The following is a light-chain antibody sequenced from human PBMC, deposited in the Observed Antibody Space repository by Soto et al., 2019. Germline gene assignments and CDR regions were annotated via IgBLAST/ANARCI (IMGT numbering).Light chain of an antibody. CDR3: QQYGSSGT. V-gene: IGKV3-20*01. Sequence: EIVLTQSPATLSVSPGEIATLSFRASQSVSSYLAWYQQKPGQAPRLLIYGASNRATGIPDRFSGSGSGTDFTLTISRLEPEDFAVYYCQQYGSSGTFGQGTKVDIK. CDR1: QSVSSY. J-gene: IGKJ1*01. CDR2: GAS.